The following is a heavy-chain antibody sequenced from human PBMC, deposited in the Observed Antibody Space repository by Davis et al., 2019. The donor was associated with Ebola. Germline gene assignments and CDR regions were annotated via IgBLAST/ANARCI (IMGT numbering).Heavy chain of an antibody. CDR3: ARGDWNNGKAFDY. J-gene: IGHJ4*02. Sequence: GGSLRLSCAASGFTFSSYAMHWVRQAPGKGLEYVSAIKTNGGTTYYANSVKGRFSISRDNSKNTLYLQMGSLRPEDMAVYYCARGDWNNGKAFDYWGQGTLVTVSS. V-gene: IGHV3-64*01. D-gene: IGHD1/OR15-1a*01. CDR1: GFTFSSYA. CDR2: IKTNGGTT.